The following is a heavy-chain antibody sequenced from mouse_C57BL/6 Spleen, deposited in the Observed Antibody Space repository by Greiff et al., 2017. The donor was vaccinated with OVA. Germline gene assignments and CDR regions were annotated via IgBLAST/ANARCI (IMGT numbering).Heavy chain of an antibody. J-gene: IGHJ2*01. CDR2: IYPGSGST. V-gene: IGHV1-55*01. Sequence: VKLQQPGAELVKPGASVKMSCKASGYTFTSYWITWVKQRPGQGLEWIGDIYPGSGSTNYNEKFKSKATLTVDTSSSTAYMQLSSLTSEDSAVYYCARRNYGTGLDYWGQGTTLTVSS. D-gene: IGHD1-1*01. CDR1: GYTFTSYW. CDR3: ARRNYGTGLDY.